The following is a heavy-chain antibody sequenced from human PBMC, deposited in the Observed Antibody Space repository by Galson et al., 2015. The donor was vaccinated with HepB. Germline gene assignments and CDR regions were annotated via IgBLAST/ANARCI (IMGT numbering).Heavy chain of an antibody. D-gene: IGHD3-10*01. V-gene: IGHV1-2*02. Sequence: SVKVSCKASGYTFTGYYMHWVRQAPGQGLEWMGWINPNNGDTNYAQNFQGRVTMTTETSISTVYMDLSSLKSDDTAVYYCARGELYGGNIGGEDYWGQGTLVTVSS. CDR3: ARGELYGGNIGGEDY. J-gene: IGHJ4*02. CDR1: GYTFTGYY. CDR2: INPNNGDT.